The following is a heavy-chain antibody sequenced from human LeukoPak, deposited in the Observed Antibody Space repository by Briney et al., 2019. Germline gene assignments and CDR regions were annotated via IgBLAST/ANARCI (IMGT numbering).Heavy chain of an antibody. D-gene: IGHD3-22*01. CDR3: ARVDDSSGYYYHYFDY. CDR1: GGTFSSYA. J-gene: IGHJ4*02. CDR2: IIPIFGTA. Sequence: SVKVSCKASGGTFSSYAISWVRQAPGQGLEWMGGIIPIFGTANYAQKFQGRVTITADESTSTAYMELSSLRSEDTAVYYCARVDDSSGYYYHYFDYWGQGTLVTVSS. V-gene: IGHV1-69*13.